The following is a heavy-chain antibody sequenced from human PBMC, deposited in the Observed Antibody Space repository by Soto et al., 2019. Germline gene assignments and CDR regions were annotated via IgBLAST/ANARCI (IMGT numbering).Heavy chain of an antibody. J-gene: IGHJ4*02. CDR2: ISSSSSYI. CDR3: ASDRRDIVVVPAAVQVATMPADY. D-gene: IGHD2-2*01. V-gene: IGHV3-21*01. CDR1: GFTFSSYS. Sequence: EVQLVESGGGLVKPGGSLRLSCAASGFTFSSYSMNWVRQAPGKGLEWVSSISSSSSYIYYADSVKGRFTISRDNAKNSLYLQMNSLRAEDTAVYYCASDRRDIVVVPAAVQVATMPADYWGQGTLVTVSS.